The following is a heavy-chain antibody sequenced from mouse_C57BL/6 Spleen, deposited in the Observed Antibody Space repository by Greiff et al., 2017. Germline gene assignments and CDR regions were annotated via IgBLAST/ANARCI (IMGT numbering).Heavy chain of an antibody. J-gene: IGHJ2*01. CDR1: GYTFTSYD. Sequence: VHLVESGPELVKPGASVKLSCKASGYTFTSYDINWVKQRPGQGLAWIGWIYPRDGSTKYNEKFKGKATLTVDTSSSTAYMELHSLTSEDSAVYFCALLRYYCDYWGQGTTLTVSS. CDR3: ALLRYYCDY. V-gene: IGHV1-85*01. CDR2: IYPRDGST. D-gene: IGHD1-1*01.